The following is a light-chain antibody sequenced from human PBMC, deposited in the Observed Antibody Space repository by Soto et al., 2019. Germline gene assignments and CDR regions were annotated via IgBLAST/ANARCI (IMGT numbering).Light chain of an antibody. CDR2: GAS. V-gene: IGKV3-15*01. Sequence: EVVMTQSPATLSVSPGERATLSCRASQSVSSNLAWYQEQPGQAPRLLSHGASTRATGIPARFSGSGSGTEFTLTISSLQSEDFAVYYCQQYNDWPITFGQGARLEIK. CDR1: QSVSSN. CDR3: QQYNDWPIT. J-gene: IGKJ5*01.